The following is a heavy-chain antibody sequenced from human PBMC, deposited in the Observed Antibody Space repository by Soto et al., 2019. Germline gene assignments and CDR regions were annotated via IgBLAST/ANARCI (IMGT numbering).Heavy chain of an antibody. Sequence: GGSLRLSCAASGFTFSSYSMNWVRQAPGKGLEWVSYISSSSSTIYYADSVKGRFTISRDNAKNSLYLQMNSLRDEDTAVYYCARDLGVTYYDYGMDVWGQGTTVTVSS. CDR3: ARDLGVTYYDYGMDV. D-gene: IGHD3-3*01. V-gene: IGHV3-48*02. CDR2: ISSSSSTI. J-gene: IGHJ6*02. CDR1: GFTFSSYS.